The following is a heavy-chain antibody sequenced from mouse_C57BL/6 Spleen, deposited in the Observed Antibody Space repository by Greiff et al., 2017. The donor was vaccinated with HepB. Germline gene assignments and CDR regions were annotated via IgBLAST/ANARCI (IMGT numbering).Heavy chain of an antibody. V-gene: IGHV3-6*01. CDR3: AREWTSYFDY. J-gene: IGHJ2*01. CDR2: ISYDGSN. CDR1: GYSITSGYY. Sequence: DVQLVESGPGLVKPSQSLSLTCSVTGYSITSGYYWNWIRQFPGNKLEWMGYISYDGSNNYNPSLKNRISITRDTSKNQFFLKLNSVTTEDTATYYCAREWTSYFDYWGQGTTLTVSS.